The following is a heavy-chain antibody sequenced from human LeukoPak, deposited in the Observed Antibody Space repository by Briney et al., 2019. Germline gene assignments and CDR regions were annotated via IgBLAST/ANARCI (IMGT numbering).Heavy chain of an antibody. CDR1: GGTFSSYA. J-gene: IGHJ4*02. D-gene: IGHD5-12*01. CDR3: AWGGHSGYDPYYFDY. CDR2: IIPIFGTA. V-gene: IGHV1-69*01. Sequence: WVKVSCKASGGTFSSYAIGWVRQAPGQGLEWMGGIIPIFGTANYAQKFQGRVTITADESTSTAYMELSSQRSEDTAVYYCAWGGHSGYDPYYFDYWGQGTLVTVSS.